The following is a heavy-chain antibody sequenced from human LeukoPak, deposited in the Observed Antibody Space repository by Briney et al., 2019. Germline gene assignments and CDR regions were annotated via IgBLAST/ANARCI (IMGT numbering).Heavy chain of an antibody. CDR3: ARVSLLWFGELFNYYYYYYMDV. Sequence: ASVKVSCKASGYTFTSYGISWVRQAPGQGLEWMGWISAYNGSTNYAQKLQGRVTMTTDTSTSTAYMELRSLRSDDTAVYYCARVSLLWFGELFNYYYYYYMDVWGKGTTVTVSS. J-gene: IGHJ6*03. CDR2: ISAYNGST. V-gene: IGHV1-18*01. CDR1: GYTFTSYG. D-gene: IGHD3-10*01.